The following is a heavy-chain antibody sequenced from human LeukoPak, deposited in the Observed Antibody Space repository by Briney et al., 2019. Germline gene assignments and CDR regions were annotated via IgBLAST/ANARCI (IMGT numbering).Heavy chain of an antibody. V-gene: IGHV4-39*01. CDR1: GGSISSSSYY. CDR2: IYYSGST. Sequence: SETLSLTCTVSGGSISSSSYYWGWIRQPPGKGLEWIGSIYYSGSTYYNPSLKSRVTISVDTSKNQFSLKLSSVTAADTAVYYCARQRGDSGSYHPYYYYYYGMDVWGQGTTVTVSS. CDR3: ARQRGDSGSYHPYYYYYYGMDV. D-gene: IGHD1-26*01. J-gene: IGHJ6*02.